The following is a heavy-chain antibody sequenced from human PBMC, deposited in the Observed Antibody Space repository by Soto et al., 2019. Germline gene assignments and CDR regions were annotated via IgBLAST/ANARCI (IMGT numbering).Heavy chain of an antibody. D-gene: IGHD3-9*01. Sequence: GGSLRLSCAASGFTFSNYALNWVRHAPGKGLEWVSGISGGGGGTHYTDSVKGRFTISRDNSKNTVFLQMNSLRAEGTAVYFCTKGSHYDILTAYHAFDFWGPGTLVTVSS. V-gene: IGHV3-23*01. CDR2: ISGGGGGT. CDR3: TKGSHYDILTAYHAFDF. J-gene: IGHJ4*02. CDR1: GFTFSNYA.